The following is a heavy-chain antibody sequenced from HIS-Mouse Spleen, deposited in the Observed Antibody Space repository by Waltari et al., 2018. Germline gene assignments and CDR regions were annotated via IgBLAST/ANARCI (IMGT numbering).Heavy chain of an antibody. CDR2: IYYGGST. J-gene: IGHJ2*01. D-gene: IGHD6-13*01. V-gene: IGHV4-39*07. CDR3: AREIPYSSSWYDWYFDL. CDR1: GGSISSSSYY. Sequence: QLQLQESGPGLVKPSETLSLTCTVPGGSISSSSYYLGWIRQPPGKGLGWIGSIYYGGSTYYNPSLKSRVTISVDTSKNQFSLKLSSVTAADTAVYYCAREIPYSSSWYDWYFDLWGRGTLVTVSS.